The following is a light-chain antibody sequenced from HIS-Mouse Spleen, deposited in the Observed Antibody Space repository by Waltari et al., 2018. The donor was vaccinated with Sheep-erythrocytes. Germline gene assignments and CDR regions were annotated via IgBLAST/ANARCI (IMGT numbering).Light chain of an antibody. J-gene: IGLJ2*01. V-gene: IGLV2-11*01. CDR1: SSDVGGYNY. CDR3: QAWDSSTAV. CDR2: DVS. Sequence: QSALTQPRSVSGSPGQSVTISYTGTSSDVGGYNYVSWYQQHPGKAPKLMIYDVSKRPSGVPDRFSGSKSGNTATLTISGTQAMDEADYYCQAWDSSTAVFGGGTKLTVL.